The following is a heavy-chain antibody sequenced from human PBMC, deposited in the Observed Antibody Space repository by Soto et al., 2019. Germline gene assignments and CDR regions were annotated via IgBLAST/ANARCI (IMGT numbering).Heavy chain of an antibody. CDR2: LYCNDDK. J-gene: IGHJ4*02. V-gene: IGHV2-5*01. CDR1: GFSRSTNGVG. D-gene: IGHD3-22*01. CDR3: ANGAFDDHSDYSDY. Sequence: SGPTLVNPTHTLTLTCTFSGFSRSTNGVGVGWIRQPPGRALEWLALLYCNDDKRYSPSLQTRLIITKDNSKNQVDMTMISMDPVDTGTYYCANGAFDDHSDYSDYWGQGTLVTVSS.